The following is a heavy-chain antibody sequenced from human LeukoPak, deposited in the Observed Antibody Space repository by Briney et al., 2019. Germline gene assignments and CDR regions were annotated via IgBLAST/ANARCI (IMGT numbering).Heavy chain of an antibody. D-gene: IGHD2-21*01. J-gene: IGHJ5*02. V-gene: IGHV3-23*01. CDR2: ISGSGATT. Sequence: TGGSLRLSCAASGFTFSTYAMGWVRQAPGKGLEWVSVISGSGATTYYADSVKGRFTISRDNSKNTVYQEMNSLRAEDTPIYYRVKQPVRLRVGYASWGQGTLVTVSS. CDR3: VKQPVRLRVGYAS. CDR1: GFTFSTYA.